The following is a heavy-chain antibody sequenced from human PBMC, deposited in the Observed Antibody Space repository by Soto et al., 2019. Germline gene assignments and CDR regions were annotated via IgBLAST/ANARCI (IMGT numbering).Heavy chain of an antibody. CDR1: GYTFTGYY. CDR3: ARALYCSSTSCHAKSGAFDI. J-gene: IGHJ3*02. Sequence: ASVKVSCKASGYTFTGYYMHWVRQAPGQGLEWMGWINPNSGGTNYAQKFQGWVTMTRDTSISTAYMELSRLRSDDTAVYYCARALYCSSTSCHAKSGAFDIWGQWTMVTVSS. CDR2: INPNSGGT. D-gene: IGHD2-2*01. V-gene: IGHV1-2*04.